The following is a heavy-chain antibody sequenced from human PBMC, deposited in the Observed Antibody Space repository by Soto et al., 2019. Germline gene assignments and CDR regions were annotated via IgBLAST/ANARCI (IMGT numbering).Heavy chain of an antibody. CDR3: ARDVWETTSMYYGLDV. J-gene: IGHJ6*02. D-gene: IGHD1-26*01. Sequence: LRLSCAASGFTFSSYAMSWVRLAPGKGLEWVSGITGSGAITYYTDSVKGRFTISRDNSKNTLYLQIHSLRAEDTAVYYCARDVWETTSMYYGLDVCGLGTTVTVSS. CDR2: ITGSGAIT. V-gene: IGHV3-23*01. CDR1: GFTFSSYA.